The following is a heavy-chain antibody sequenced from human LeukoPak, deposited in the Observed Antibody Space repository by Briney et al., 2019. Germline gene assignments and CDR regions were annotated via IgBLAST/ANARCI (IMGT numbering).Heavy chain of an antibody. D-gene: IGHD3-22*01. Sequence: ASVKVSCKASGYTFTSYYMHWVRQAPGQGLEWMGIINPSGGSTSYAQKFQGRVTMTRDTSTSTVYMELSSLRSEDTAVYYCARDGGLTMIVVAPYYYGMDVWGQGTTVTVSS. V-gene: IGHV1-46*01. CDR3: ARDGGLTMIVVAPYYYGMDV. CDR2: INPSGGST. CDR1: GYTFTSYY. J-gene: IGHJ6*02.